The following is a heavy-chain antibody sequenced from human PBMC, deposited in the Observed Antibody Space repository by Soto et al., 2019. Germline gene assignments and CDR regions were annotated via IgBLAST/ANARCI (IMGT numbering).Heavy chain of an antibody. CDR1: GYTFTAYY. Sequence: QVQLVQSGAEVKKPGASVKVSCKASGYTFTAYYMHWLRQAPGLGLEWMGWINPNSGGTNYAQRFQGRVTVTNDTSISTTYMELSSLGSDDTAVYYCARGDFDRSGNYNAGWFAPWGQGTLVTVSS. J-gene: IGHJ5*02. V-gene: IGHV1-2*02. D-gene: IGHD3-22*01. CDR3: ARGDFDRSGNYNAGWFAP. CDR2: INPNSGGT.